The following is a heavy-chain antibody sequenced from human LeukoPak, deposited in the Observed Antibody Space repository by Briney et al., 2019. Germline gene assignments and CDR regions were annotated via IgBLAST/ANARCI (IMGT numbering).Heavy chain of an antibody. D-gene: IGHD6-19*01. CDR1: GFTFSNYA. V-gene: IGHV3-23*01. Sequence: GGSLRLSCAASGFTFSNYAMSWVRQAPGKGLEWFSAITDSGGDTYYADSVKGRFTISRDNSKNTLDLQMSSLRAEDTAVYYCAREIAVAGTEYYYYGMDVWGQGTTVTVSS. J-gene: IGHJ6*02. CDR2: ITDSGGDT. CDR3: AREIAVAGTEYYYYGMDV.